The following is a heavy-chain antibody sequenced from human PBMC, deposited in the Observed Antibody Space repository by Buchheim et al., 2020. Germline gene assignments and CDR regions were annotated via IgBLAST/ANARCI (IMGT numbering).Heavy chain of an antibody. J-gene: IGHJ6*02. CDR2: LFTSGTT. V-gene: IGHV4-61*03. CDR1: GDSISSGSFY. Sequence: QVQLQESGPGLVRPSETLSLTCTVSGDSISSGSFYWSWVRQPPGKGLEYIGYLFTSGTTNYNPSLTSRATISVDTSKNHFSLRLTSLTTADTAVYYCARADYYGMDLWGQGT. CDR3: ARADYYGMDL.